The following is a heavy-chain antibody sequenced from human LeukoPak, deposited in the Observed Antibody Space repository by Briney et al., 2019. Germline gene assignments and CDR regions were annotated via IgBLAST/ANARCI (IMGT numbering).Heavy chain of an antibody. CDR1: GFTFSSYA. J-gene: IGHJ5*02. CDR2: ISGSGGST. CDR3: ARGGSSSWYFDWFDP. D-gene: IGHD6-13*01. Sequence: GGSLRLSCAASGFTFSSYAMSWVRQAPGKGLEWVSAISGSGGSTYYADSVKGRFTISRDNSKNTLYLQMNSLRAEDTAVYYCARGGSSSWYFDWFDPWGQGTLVTVSS. V-gene: IGHV3-23*01.